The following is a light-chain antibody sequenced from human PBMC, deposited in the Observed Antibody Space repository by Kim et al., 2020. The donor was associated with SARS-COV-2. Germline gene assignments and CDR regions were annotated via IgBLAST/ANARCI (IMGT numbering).Light chain of an antibody. V-gene: IGKV2-28*01. CDR2: LGS. Sequence: DIVMTQSPLSLPVTPGEPASISCRSSQGLLHSNGYNYLDWYLQKPGQSPQLLIYLGSNRASGVPDRFSGSGSGTDFTLKISRVEAEDVGVYYCMQADTFGQGTKLEI. CDR1: QGLLHSNGYNY. J-gene: IGKJ2*01. CDR3: MQADT.